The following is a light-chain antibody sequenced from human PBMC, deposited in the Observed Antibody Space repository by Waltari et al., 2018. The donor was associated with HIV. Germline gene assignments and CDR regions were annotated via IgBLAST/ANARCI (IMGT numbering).Light chain of an antibody. J-gene: IGKJ4*01. CDR1: QSISEY. CDR3: QQSYSTPLT. CDR2: VAS. V-gene: IGKV1-39*01. Sequence: DIQMTQSPSSLSASIGDTVTITCRASQSISEYLNWYQETPGNAPKLLIYVASSLQIGVPSRFSGSGSGTDFTLTISNLQPEDFVTYFCQQSYSTPLTFGAGTKVEIK.